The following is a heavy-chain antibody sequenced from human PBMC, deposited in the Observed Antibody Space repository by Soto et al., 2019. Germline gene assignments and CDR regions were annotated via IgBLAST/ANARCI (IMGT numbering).Heavy chain of an antibody. V-gene: IGHV4-30-2*01. CDR2: IYHSGTT. Sequence: SETLSLTWAVSGDSISSSTYSWSWIRQPPGEGLEWIGYIYHSGTTYYNPSLKSRVSISIDRSKNQFSLKLSSVTAADTAVYYCARGDYASGFDYWGQGTLVTVSS. D-gene: IGHD3-10*01. J-gene: IGHJ4*02. CDR1: GDSISSSTYS. CDR3: ARGDYASGFDY.